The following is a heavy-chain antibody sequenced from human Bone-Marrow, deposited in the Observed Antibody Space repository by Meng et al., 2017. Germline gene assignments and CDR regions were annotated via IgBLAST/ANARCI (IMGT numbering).Heavy chain of an antibody. Sequence: GESLKISCAASGFTFSNAWMSWVRQAPGKGLEWVGRIKSKTDGGTTDYAAPVKGRFTISRDDSKNTLYLQMNSLKTEDTAVYYCTTTYYDYVWGSYPDVDYWGQGTLVTVSS. CDR3: TTTYYDYVWGSYPDVDY. J-gene: IGHJ4*02. V-gene: IGHV3-15*01. CDR1: GFTFSNAW. CDR2: IKSKTDGGTT. D-gene: IGHD3-16*01.